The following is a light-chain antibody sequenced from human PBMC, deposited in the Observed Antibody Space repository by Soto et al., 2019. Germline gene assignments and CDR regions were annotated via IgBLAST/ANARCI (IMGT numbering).Light chain of an antibody. Sequence: QSALTQPASVSGSPGQSITISCTGTSSDVGGYNFVSWYQQHPGKAPKLMIYDVSDRPSGVSYRFSGSKSGNTASLTISGLQAEDEADYYCSSYTITNTWVFGGGTKLTVL. V-gene: IGLV2-14*03. J-gene: IGLJ2*01. CDR3: SSYTITNTWV. CDR2: DVS. CDR1: SSDVGGYNF.